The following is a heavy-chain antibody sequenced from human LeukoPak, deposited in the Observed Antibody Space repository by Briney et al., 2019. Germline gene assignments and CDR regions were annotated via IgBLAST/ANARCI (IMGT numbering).Heavy chain of an antibody. J-gene: IGHJ6*02. D-gene: IGHD2-2*01. CDR1: GFTFSSYW. V-gene: IGHV3-7*01. CDR2: IKQDGSEK. CDR3: ARVDSSTSPYYYYYGMDV. Sequence: GGSLRLSCAASGFTFSSYWMSWVRQAPGKGLEWVANIKQDGSEKYYVDSVKGRFTISRDNAKNSLYLQMNSLRAEDTAVYYCARVDSSTSPYYYYYGMDVWGQGTTVTVSS.